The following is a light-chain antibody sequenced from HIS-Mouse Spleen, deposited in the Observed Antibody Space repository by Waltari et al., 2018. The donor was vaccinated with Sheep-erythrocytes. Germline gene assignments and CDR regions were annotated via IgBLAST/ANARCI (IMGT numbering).Light chain of an antibody. J-gene: IGLJ2*01. CDR3: SSYTSSSTPVV. CDR2: EVS. V-gene: IGLV2-14*01. Sequence: QSALTQPASVSGSPGQSITISCTGTSSDVGGYNYVSGYQQHPGKAPKLMIYEVSNRPSGVSNRFSGSKSGNTASLTISGLQAEDEADYYCSSYTSSSTPVVFGAGTKLTVL. CDR1: SSDVGGYNY.